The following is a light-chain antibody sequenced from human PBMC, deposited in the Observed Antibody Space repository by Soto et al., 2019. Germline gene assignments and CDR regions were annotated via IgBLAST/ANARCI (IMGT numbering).Light chain of an antibody. J-gene: IGKJ2*03. Sequence: DIQMTQSPSTLSASVGDRVTITCRASHSVSSWLAWYQQKPGKDPNLLIYDASSLENEVSSRFSGSGSGTEFTLTISSLQPDDSATYFCQQYYSYLYSFGQGTKLEIK. CDR3: QQYYSYLYS. CDR2: DAS. V-gene: IGKV1-5*01. CDR1: HSVSSW.